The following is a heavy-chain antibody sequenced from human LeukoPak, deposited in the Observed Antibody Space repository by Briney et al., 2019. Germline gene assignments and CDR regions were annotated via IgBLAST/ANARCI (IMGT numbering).Heavy chain of an antibody. D-gene: IGHD6-13*01. V-gene: IGHV1-69*02. J-gene: IGHJ4*02. CDR2: IIPILDIA. CDR3: ARRSRGSLSNSIAPADDY. CDR1: AGTFSSYT. Sequence: SVKVSCKASAGTFSSYTINWVRQAPGQGLEWMGRIIPILDIATYAQKFQGRVTITAETSTSTAYMDLSGLKSEDTAVYYCARRSRGSLSNSIAPADDYWGQGTLVTVSS.